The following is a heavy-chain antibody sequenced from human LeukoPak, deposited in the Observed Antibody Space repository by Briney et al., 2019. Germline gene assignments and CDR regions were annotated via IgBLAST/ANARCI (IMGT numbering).Heavy chain of an antibody. CDR2: ISSSSSSI. J-gene: IGHJ4*02. CDR1: GFTFSSYS. Sequence: GGSLRLSCAASGFTFSSYSMNWFRQAPGKGLEWVSYISSSSSSIYYADSVRGRFTISRDNTKNSLYLQMTSLRDEDTAVYYCARGVIYFDYWGQGTLVTVSS. D-gene: IGHD2/OR15-2a*01. CDR3: ARGVIYFDY. V-gene: IGHV3-48*02.